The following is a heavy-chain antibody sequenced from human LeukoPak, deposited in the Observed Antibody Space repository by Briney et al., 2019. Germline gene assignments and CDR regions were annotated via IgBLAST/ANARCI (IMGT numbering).Heavy chain of an antibody. Sequence: GGSLRLSCAASGFTISNYYMSWVRQVPGKGLEWVSVIFDGNATYYADSVRGRFAVSRDKSKNTLNLQMNGPRVEDTGVYYCARDRGSSWPFDCWGQGTLVTVSS. CDR2: IFDGNAT. J-gene: IGHJ4*02. CDR3: ARDRGSSWPFDC. CDR1: GFTISNYY. D-gene: IGHD6-13*01. V-gene: IGHV3-53*01.